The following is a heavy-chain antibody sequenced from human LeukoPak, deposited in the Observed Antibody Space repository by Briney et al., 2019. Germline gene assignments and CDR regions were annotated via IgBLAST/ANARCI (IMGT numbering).Heavy chain of an antibody. J-gene: IGHJ4*02. CDR2: INPSGGST. V-gene: IGHV1-46*03. CDR3: ARADLIRWLAHFDY. D-gene: IGHD4-23*01. CDR1: GSPFTSYY. Sequence: ASVKLSCKAAGSPFTSYYMHWVRQAPGQGLEWMGIINPSGGSTSYAQKFQGRVTMTRDTSTSTVYMELSSLRSEDTAVYYCARADLIRWLAHFDYWGQGTLVTVSS.